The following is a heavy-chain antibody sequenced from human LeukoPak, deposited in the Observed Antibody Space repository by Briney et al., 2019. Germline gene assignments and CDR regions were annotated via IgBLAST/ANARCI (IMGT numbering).Heavy chain of an antibody. CDR1: GFTFSSYS. D-gene: IGHD3-10*01. Sequence: GGSLRLSCAASGFTFSSYSMNWVRQARGKGLEWVSSISSPSSYIYYADSVNGPFTISRDNPKTALYLQMNSLRAEDTAVYYCARDHGENDYWGQGTLVTVSS. CDR2: ISSPSSYI. J-gene: IGHJ4*02. CDR3: ARDHGENDY. V-gene: IGHV3-21*01.